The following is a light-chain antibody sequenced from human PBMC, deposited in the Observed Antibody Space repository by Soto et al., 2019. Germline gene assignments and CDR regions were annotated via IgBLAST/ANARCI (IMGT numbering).Light chain of an antibody. J-gene: IGLJ1*01. CDR1: SSDVGGYNY. CDR2: EVS. CDR3: SSYGGSNTFGV. Sequence: QSVLTQPSSASGSPGQSVTISCTGTSSDVGGYNYVSWYQQHPGKAPKLMIYEVSKRPSGVPDRFSGSKSGNTASLTVSGLQADDEADYYCSSYGGSNTFGVFGTGTKLTVL. V-gene: IGLV2-8*01.